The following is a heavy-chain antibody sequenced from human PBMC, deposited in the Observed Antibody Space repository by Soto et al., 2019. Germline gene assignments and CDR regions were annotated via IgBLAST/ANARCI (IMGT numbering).Heavy chain of an antibody. J-gene: IGHJ6*02. Sequence: EVQLLESGGGLVQPGGSLRLSCAASGFTFSSYAMSWVRQAPGKGLEWVSAISGSGGSTYYADSVKGRFTISRDTSKNTLYLQMNSLRAEDTAVYYCARDGRDNSNYGRYYYGMDVWGQGTTVTVSS. CDR2: ISGSGGST. CDR3: ARDGRDNSNYGRYYYGMDV. D-gene: IGHD4-4*01. V-gene: IGHV3-23*01. CDR1: GFTFSSYA.